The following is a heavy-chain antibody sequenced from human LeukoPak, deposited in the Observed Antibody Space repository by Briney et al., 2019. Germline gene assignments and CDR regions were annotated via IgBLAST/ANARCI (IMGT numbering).Heavy chain of an antibody. CDR1: GGSFSGYY. J-gene: IGHJ4*02. V-gene: IGHV4-34*01. CDR2: FYHGGST. D-gene: IGHD3-22*01. Sequence: SETLSLTCAVYGGSFSGYYWSWIRQPPGKGLEWIGTFYHGGSTYYNPSLKSRVTISVDTSKNQFSLRLNSVTAADTAVYYCARPPHYYDTSGYSVWGQGTLVTVSS. CDR3: ARPPHYYDTSGYSV.